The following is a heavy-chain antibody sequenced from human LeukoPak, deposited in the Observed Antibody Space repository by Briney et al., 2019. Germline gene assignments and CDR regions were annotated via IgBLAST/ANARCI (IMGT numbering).Heavy chain of an antibody. V-gene: IGHV4-59*11. J-gene: IGHJ4*02. CDR3: ARSGFDYVWGSYRYTNLDY. D-gene: IGHD3-16*02. Sequence: SETLSLTCTVSGGSISSHYWSWIRQPPGKGLEWIGYIYYSGSTNYNPSLKSRVTISVDTSKNQFSLKLSSVTAADTAVYYCARSGFDYVWGSYRYTNLDYWGQGTLVTVSS. CDR2: IYYSGST. CDR1: GGSISSHY.